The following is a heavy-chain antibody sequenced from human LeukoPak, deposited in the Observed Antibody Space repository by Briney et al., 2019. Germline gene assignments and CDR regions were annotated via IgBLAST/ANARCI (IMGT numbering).Heavy chain of an antibody. Sequence: SVKVSCKASGYTFTSYAMNWVRQAPGQGLEWMGGIIPIFGTANYAQKFQGRVTITADESTSTAYMELSSLRSEDTAVYYCARAQEYYDILTGYYYWGQGTLVTVSS. CDR2: IIPIFGTA. D-gene: IGHD3-9*01. CDR1: GYTFTSYA. V-gene: IGHV1-69*13. CDR3: ARAQEYYDILTGYYY. J-gene: IGHJ4*02.